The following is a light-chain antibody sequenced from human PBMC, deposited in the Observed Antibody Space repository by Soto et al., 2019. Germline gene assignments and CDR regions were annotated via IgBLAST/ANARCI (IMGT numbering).Light chain of an antibody. V-gene: IGKV3-20*01. CDR2: DTS. Sequence: EIVLTQSPGTLSLSRGERATLSCRASQSVTSNYLAWYQQKPGQAPGLLIYDTSTRASGVPDRFSGSGSGTEFTLTISRLEPEEFAVYYCQQYGTSPQTFGQGTKVDFK. CDR1: QSVTSNY. J-gene: IGKJ1*01. CDR3: QQYGTSPQT.